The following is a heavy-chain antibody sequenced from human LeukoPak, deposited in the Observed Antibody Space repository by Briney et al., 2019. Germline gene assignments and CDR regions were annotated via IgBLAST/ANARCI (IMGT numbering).Heavy chain of an antibody. Sequence: GGSLRLSCAASGFTFSSYAMHWVRQAPGKGLEWVAVISYDGSNKYYADSVKGRFTISRGNSKNTLYLQMNSLRAEDTAVYYCARGAWGSSALNTDYWGQGTLITVSS. J-gene: IGHJ4*02. D-gene: IGHD6-6*01. CDR3: ARGAWGSSALNTDY. V-gene: IGHV3-30-3*01. CDR2: ISYDGSNK. CDR1: GFTFSSYA.